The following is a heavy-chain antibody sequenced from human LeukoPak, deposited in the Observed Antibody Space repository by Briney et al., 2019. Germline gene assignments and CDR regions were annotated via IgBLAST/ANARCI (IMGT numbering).Heavy chain of an antibody. Sequence: GGSLRLSCAASGFTFSNAWMNWVRQAPGKGLEWVGRIKSKTYGGTTDYAAPVKGRFTISRDDSKNTLYLQMNSLKTEDTAVFYCTTDPPYCGGDCRYYFDYWGQGTLVTVSS. CDR2: IKSKTYGGTT. V-gene: IGHV3-15*01. D-gene: IGHD2-21*02. CDR3: TTDPPYCGGDCRYYFDY. J-gene: IGHJ4*02. CDR1: GFTFSNAW.